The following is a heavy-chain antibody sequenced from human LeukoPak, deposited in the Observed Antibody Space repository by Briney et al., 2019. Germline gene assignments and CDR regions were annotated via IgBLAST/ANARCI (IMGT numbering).Heavy chain of an antibody. D-gene: IGHD2-2*01. J-gene: IGHJ5*02. CDR2: IYHSGSA. Sequence: SQTLSLTCAVSGYSISSGYQWAWIRQSPGKGLEWIGSIYHSGSAHYNPSLKSRVTISVETSKNQFSLKMYSVTAADTAVYYCARDPRWLTPDCTSTSCYENYFDPWGQGTLVTVSS. V-gene: IGHV4-38-2*02. CDR1: GYSISSGYQ. CDR3: ARDPRWLTPDCTSTSCYENYFDP.